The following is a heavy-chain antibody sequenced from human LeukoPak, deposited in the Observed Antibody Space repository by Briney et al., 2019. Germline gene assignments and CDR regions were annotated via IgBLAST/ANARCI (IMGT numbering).Heavy chain of an antibody. V-gene: IGHV3-7*01. CDR3: ARGAYYYCSSTSCYGRTDY. CDR2: IKQDGSEK. Sequence: GRSLRLSCAASGFTFSSYWMSWVRQAPGKGLEWVANIKQDGSEKYYVDSVKGRFTISRDNAKNSLYLQMNSLRAEDTAVYYCARGAYYYCSSTSCYGRTDYWGQGTLVTVSS. CDR1: GFTFSSYW. J-gene: IGHJ4*02. D-gene: IGHD2-2*01.